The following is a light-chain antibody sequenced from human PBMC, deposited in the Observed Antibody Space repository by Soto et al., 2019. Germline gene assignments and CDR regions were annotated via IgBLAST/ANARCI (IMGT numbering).Light chain of an antibody. J-gene: IGKJ1*01. CDR2: KVS. CDR3: MQGTHWPPT. Sequence: VMTQSPLSLPVTLGQPASISCRSNQSLVYSDGIAYFSWVQQRPGRSPRRLIYKVSNRDSGVPARFSGSGSGTDFTLKINRVEAEDVGIYYCMQGTHWPPTFGQGTKVDIK. CDR1: QSLVYSDGIAY. V-gene: IGKV2-30*01.